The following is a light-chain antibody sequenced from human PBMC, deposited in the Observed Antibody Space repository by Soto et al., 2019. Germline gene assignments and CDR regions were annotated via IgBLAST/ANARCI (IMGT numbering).Light chain of an antibody. CDR1: QSISNY. J-gene: IGKJ2*02. CDR3: QQTYSTPPCT. CDR2: AAS. V-gene: IGKV1-39*01. Sequence: DIQMTQSPSSLSASVGDRVTITCRASQSISNYLNWYQQKPGKAPKLLIYAASSLQSGVPSRFSGSGSGTDVTLTISSLQPEDFATYYCQQTYSTPPCTFGQGTKLEIK.